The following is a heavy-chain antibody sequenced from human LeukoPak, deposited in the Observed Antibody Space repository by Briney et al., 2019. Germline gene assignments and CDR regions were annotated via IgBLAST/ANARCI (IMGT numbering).Heavy chain of an antibody. J-gene: IGHJ3*02. D-gene: IGHD1-26*01. V-gene: IGHV1-2*02. CDR1: GYTFTGYY. CDR2: INPNSGGT. CDR3: ARRKSGSYSGDAFDI. Sequence: GASVKVSCKASGYTFTGYYMHWVRQAPGQGLEWMGWINPNSGGTNYAQKFQGRVTMTRDTSISTAYMELSRLRSDDTAVYYCARRKSGSYSGDAFDIWGQGTMVTVSS.